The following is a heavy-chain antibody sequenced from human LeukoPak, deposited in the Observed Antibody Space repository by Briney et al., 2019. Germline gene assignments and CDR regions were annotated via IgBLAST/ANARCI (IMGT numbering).Heavy chain of an antibody. J-gene: IGHJ4*02. D-gene: IGHD3-10*01. V-gene: IGHV3-21*01. CDR3: ARGFDYYGSGTYYFDY. CDR2: ISSGTGSYI. Sequence: GGSLRLSCVVSGFSFSGYSMNWVRQAPGKGLEWVSTISSGTGSYIYYADSVRGRFTISRDNAKNSLYLQMNSLRAEDTAVYYCARGFDYYGSGTYYFDYWGLGTLVTVSS. CDR1: GFSFSGYS.